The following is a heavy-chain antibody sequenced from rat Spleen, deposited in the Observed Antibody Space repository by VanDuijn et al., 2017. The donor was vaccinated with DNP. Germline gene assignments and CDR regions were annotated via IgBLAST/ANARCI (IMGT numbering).Heavy chain of an antibody. D-gene: IGHD1-2*01. CDR3: TSDSLNSSSFVY. CDR1: GFSLTDYN. CDR2: IWSGGNT. Sequence: QVQLKESGPGLVQPSQTLSLTCTVSGFSLTDYNIHWVRQPPGKGLEWMGVIWSGGNTDYNSALKPRLSISRDTSESRVFLTVNSLQTDDTGTYYCTSDSLNSSSFVYWGQGSLVTVSS. V-gene: IGHV2S13*01. J-gene: IGHJ3*01.